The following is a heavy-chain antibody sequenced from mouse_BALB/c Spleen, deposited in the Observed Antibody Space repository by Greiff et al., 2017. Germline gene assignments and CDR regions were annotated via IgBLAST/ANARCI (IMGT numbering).Heavy chain of an antibody. CDR3: ARPYYRYDGPNAMDY. CDR2: ISSGGGST. Sequence: EVHLVESGGGLVKPGGSLKLSCAASGFAFSSYDMSWVRQTPEKRLEWVAYISSGGGSTYCPDTVKGRFTISRDNAKNTLYLQMSSLKSEDTAMYYCARPYYRYDGPNAMDYWGQGTSVTVSS. D-gene: IGHD2-14*01. V-gene: IGHV5-12-1*01. CDR1: GFAFSSYD. J-gene: IGHJ4*01.